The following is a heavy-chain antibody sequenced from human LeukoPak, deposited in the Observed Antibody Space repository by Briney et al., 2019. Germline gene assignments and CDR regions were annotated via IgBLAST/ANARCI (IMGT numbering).Heavy chain of an antibody. D-gene: IGHD3-22*01. Sequence: PSQTLSLTCTASGGSISSYYWSWIRQPPGKGLEWIGYIYYSGSTNYNPSLKSRVTISVDTSKNQFSLKLSSVTAADTAVYYCARDCPYYDSSGYSLHDAFDIWGQGTMVTVSS. CDR1: GGSISSYY. V-gene: IGHV4-59*01. CDR2: IYYSGST. CDR3: ARDCPYYDSSGYSLHDAFDI. J-gene: IGHJ3*02.